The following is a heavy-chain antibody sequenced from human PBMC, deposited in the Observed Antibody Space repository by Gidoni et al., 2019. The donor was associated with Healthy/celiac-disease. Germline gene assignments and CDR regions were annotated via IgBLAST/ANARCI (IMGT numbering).Heavy chain of an antibody. CDR2: IWYDGSNK. V-gene: IGHV3-33*08. J-gene: IGHJ4*02. D-gene: IGHD3-3*01. CDR1: GFTFSSYG. Sequence: QVQLVESGGGVVQPGRSLRLSCAASGFTFSSYGMHWVRQAPGKGLEWVAVIWYDGSNKYYADSVKGRFTISRDNSKNTLYLQMNSLRAEDTAVYYCARGAYDFWSGYYDFYFDYWGQGTLVTVSS. CDR3: ARGAYDFWSGYYDFYFDY.